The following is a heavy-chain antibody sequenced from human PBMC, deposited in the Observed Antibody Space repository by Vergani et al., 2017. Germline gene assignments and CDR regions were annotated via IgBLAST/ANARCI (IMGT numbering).Heavy chain of an antibody. D-gene: IGHD3-10*01. CDR2: IIPIFGTA. CDR3: ARGRGDGSGSYYGYYYYFMDV. J-gene: IGHJ6*03. CDR1: GGTFSSYA. V-gene: IGHV1-69*01. Sequence: QVQLVQSGAEVKKPGSSVKVSCKASGGTFSSYAISWVRQAPGQGLEWMGGIIPIFGTANYAQKFQGRVTITADESTSTAYMELSSLRSEDTAVYYCARGRGDGSGSYYGYYYYFMDVWGKGTTVTVSS.